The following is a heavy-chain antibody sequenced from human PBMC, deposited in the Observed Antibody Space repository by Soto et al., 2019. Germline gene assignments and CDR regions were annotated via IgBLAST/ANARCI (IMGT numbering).Heavy chain of an antibody. D-gene: IGHD3-3*01. Sequence: PSETLSLTCAVYGGSLSCDYWSWIRQPPGKGLEWIGEINHSGSTNYNPSVKSRITISVDTSKNHFSLNLSSVTAADTAVYYCARGXNYDFCSDTYTGYYFDYWGQGTLVTVSS. CDR2: INHSGST. CDR1: GGSLSCDY. V-gene: IGHV4-34*01. J-gene: IGHJ4*02. CDR3: ARGXNYDFCSDTYTGYYFDY.